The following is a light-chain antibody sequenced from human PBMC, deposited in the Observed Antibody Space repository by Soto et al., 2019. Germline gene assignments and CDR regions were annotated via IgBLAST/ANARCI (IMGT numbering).Light chain of an antibody. Sequence: QSALTQPASVSGSPGRTIPTSSPGTSKNVVIYNYVSWYQQHQGKAPKLMMYDAVSLPAGGSNRFSGSKSGVTASLTISGLQAEDEADYYCASYTTSDTLVFGGGTKLTVL. J-gene: IGLJ2*01. CDR1: SKNVVIYNY. V-gene: IGLV2-14*01. CDR2: DAV. CDR3: ASYTTSDTLV.